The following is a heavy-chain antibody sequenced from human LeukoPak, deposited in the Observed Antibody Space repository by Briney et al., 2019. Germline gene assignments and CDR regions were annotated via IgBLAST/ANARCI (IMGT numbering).Heavy chain of an antibody. CDR3: ARDYGDYFDY. D-gene: IGHD4-17*01. J-gene: IGHJ4*02. CDR2: INHSGST. V-gene: IGHV4-34*01. CDR1: GGSFSGYY. Sequence: SETLSLTCAVYGGSFSGYYWSWIRQPPGKGLEWIGEINHSGSTNYNPSLKSRVTISVDTSKNQFSLKLSSVTAADTAVYYCARDYGDYFDYWGQGTLVTVSS.